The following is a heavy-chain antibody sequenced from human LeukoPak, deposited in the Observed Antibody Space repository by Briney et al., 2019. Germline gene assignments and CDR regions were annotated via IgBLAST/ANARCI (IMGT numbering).Heavy chain of an antibody. CDR1: GFTFSSYA. J-gene: IGHJ6*02. D-gene: IGHD2-15*01. CDR3: ARDQGGCSGGSCYSSTDYYYGMDV. Sequence: GGSLRLSCAASGFTFSSYAMHWVRQAPGKGLEWVAVISYDGSNKYYADSVKGRFTISRDNSKNTLYLQMNSLRAEDTAVYYCARDQGGCSGGSCYSSTDYYYGMDVWGQGTTVTVSS. V-gene: IGHV3-30*04. CDR2: ISYDGSNK.